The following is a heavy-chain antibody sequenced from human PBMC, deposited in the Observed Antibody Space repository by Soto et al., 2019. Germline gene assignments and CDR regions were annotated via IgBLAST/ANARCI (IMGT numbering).Heavy chain of an antibody. Sequence: ASVKVSCKASGYTFTSYAMHWVRQAPGQRLEWMGWINAGNGNTKYSQKFQGRVTITRDTSASTAYMELSSLRSEDTAVYYCARDSSPTNYYYDSSGYFYWGQGTLVTVSS. CDR3: ARDSSPTNYYYDSSGYFY. J-gene: IGHJ4*02. D-gene: IGHD3-22*01. CDR2: INAGNGNT. V-gene: IGHV1-3*01. CDR1: GYTFTSYA.